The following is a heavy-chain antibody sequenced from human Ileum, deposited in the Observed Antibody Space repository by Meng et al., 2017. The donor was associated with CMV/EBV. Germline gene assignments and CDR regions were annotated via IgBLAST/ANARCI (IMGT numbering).Heavy chain of an antibody. CDR3: ATEDWNADY. CDR2: ISANGGST. D-gene: IGHD1-1*01. J-gene: IGHJ4*02. V-gene: IGHV3-23*01. CDR1: GLTFTKYG. Sequence: LRLSCAASGLTFTKYGMNWVRQAPGKGLAWVSGISANGGSTYYADSVRGRFTISRDNSKNTLYLQMNSLGAADTAIYFCATEDWNADYWGQGTLVTVSS.